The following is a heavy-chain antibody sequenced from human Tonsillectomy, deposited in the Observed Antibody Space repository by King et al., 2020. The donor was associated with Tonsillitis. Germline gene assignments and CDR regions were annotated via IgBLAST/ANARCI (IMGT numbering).Heavy chain of an antibody. Sequence: VQLVESGGGLVQPGGSLRLSCAASGFTFSNYNMNWVRQAPGKGLEWVSYISSSSSTIYYADSVKGRFTISRDNPKNSLYLQMNSLRDEDTAVYFCVRDYYDSSGYYGGDYWGQGTLVTGSA. CDR3: VRDYYDSSGYYGGDY. D-gene: IGHD3-22*01. V-gene: IGHV3-48*02. CDR1: GFTFSNYN. CDR2: ISSSSSTI. J-gene: IGHJ4*02.